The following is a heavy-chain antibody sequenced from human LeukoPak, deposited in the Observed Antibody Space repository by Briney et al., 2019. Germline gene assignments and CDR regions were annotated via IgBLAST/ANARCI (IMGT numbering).Heavy chain of an antibody. Sequence: ASVKVSCKASGYTFSGYYMYWVRQAPGQGLEWMGWINPNSGDTHYAQTFQGRVSMTTDTSITTAYMELSRLKSDDTAVYYCARHLDDYGSGSYEYWGQGTLVTVSS. CDR1: GYTFSGYY. V-gene: IGHV1-2*02. CDR3: ARHLDDYGSGSYEY. CDR2: INPNSGDT. J-gene: IGHJ4*02. D-gene: IGHD3-10*01.